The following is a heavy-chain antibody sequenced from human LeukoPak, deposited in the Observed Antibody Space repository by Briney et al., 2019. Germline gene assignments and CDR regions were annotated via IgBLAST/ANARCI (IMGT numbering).Heavy chain of an antibody. J-gene: IGHJ4*02. V-gene: IGHV1-8*01. CDR2: MNPNSGNT. Sequence: ASVKVSCKASGYTFTSYDINWVRQATGQGLEWMGWMNPNSGNTGYAQKFQGRVTMTRNTSISTAYMELSSLRSEDTAVYYCARERRYRGVNQITPDWGQGTLVTVSS. CDR1: GYTFTSYD. CDR3: ARERRYRGVNQITPD. D-gene: IGHD3-10*01.